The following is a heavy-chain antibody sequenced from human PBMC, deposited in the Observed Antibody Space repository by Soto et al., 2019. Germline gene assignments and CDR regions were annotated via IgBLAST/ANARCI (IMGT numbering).Heavy chain of an antibody. CDR3: AKSGDRYSSGGIYYVYYCLCV. Sequence: ASVKVSRKAPGSTFTSYDINWVRQATGQGLEWMGWMNPNSGNTGYAQKFQGRVTMTRNTSISTAYMELSSLRSEDTAVYYCAKSGDRYSSGGIYYVYYCLCVWGKGTRGTVSS. V-gene: IGHV1-8*01. CDR2: MNPNSGNT. J-gene: IGHJ6*03. CDR1: GSTFTSYD. D-gene: IGHD6-19*01.